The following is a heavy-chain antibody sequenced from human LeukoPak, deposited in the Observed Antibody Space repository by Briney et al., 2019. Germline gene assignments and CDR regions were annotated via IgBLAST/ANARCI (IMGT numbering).Heavy chain of an antibody. CDR3: VKVDT. CDR2: IRNDGNKK. D-gene: IGHD2-15*01. V-gene: IGHV3-30*02. Sequence: GGSLRLSCVASGFTFSTSGIHWVRQSLGKGLDWVAFIRNDGNKKNYAESVKGRFTISRDNSKNTLYLQMDSLSAEDTAVYYCVKVDTRGQGTLVTVSS. J-gene: IGHJ4*02. CDR1: GFTFSTSG.